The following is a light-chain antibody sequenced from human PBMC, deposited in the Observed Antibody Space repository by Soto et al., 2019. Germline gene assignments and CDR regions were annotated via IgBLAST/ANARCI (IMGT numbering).Light chain of an antibody. V-gene: IGLV1-51*02. J-gene: IGLJ2*01. CDR2: ENV. CDR3: ETWDSSLSAVV. Sequence: QSVLTQPPSVSAAPGQKVTISCSGSSSNIGNNYVAWYQQLPETAPKLLIYENVKRLSGIPDRFTGSKSGTSATLGITGLQTGDKADYYCETWDSSLSAVVFSGGTKLTVL. CDR1: SSNIGNNY.